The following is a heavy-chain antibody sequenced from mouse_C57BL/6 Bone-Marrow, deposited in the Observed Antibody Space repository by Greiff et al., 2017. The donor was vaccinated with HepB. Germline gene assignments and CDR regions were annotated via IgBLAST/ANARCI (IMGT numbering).Heavy chain of an antibody. CDR3: AREDYYGSQGDWYFDV. Sequence: QVQLKQSGAELVKPGASVKISCKASGYAFSSYWMNWVKQRPGKGLEWIGQIYPGDGDTNYNGKFKGKATLTADKSSSTAYMQLSSLTSEDSAVYFCAREDYYGSQGDWYFDVWGTGTTVTVSS. CDR2: IYPGDGDT. V-gene: IGHV1-80*01. D-gene: IGHD1-1*01. CDR1: GYAFSSYW. J-gene: IGHJ1*03.